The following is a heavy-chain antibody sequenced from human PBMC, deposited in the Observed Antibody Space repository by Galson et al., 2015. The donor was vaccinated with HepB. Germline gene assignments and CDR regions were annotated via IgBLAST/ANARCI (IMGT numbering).Heavy chain of an antibody. CDR2: ISAYNGNT. CDR3: ARVSVLLWFGELGPYGMDV. J-gene: IGHJ6*02. V-gene: IGHV1-18*04. D-gene: IGHD3-10*01. CDR1: GYTFTSYG. Sequence: SVKVSCKASGYTFTSYGISWVRQAPGQGLEWMGWISAYNGNTNYAQKLQGRVTMTTDTSASTAYMELRSLRSDDTAVYYCARVSVLLWFGELGPYGMDVWGQGTTVTVSS.